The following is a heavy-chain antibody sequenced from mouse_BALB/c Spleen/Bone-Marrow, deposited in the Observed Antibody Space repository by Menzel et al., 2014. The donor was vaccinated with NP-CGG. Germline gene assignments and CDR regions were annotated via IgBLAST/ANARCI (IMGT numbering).Heavy chain of an antibody. Sequence: EVMLVESGGGLVKPGGSLKLSCAASGFTFSSYAMSWVRRTPEKRLEWVATISSDGSYTYYPDSVKGRFTISRDNAKNTLYLQMSSLRSEDTAMYYCARHGITRLLDYWGQGTPLTVSS. CDR1: GFTFSSYA. D-gene: IGHD2-4*01. J-gene: IGHJ2*01. CDR3: ARHGITRLLDY. V-gene: IGHV5-9-1*01. CDR2: ISSDGSYT.